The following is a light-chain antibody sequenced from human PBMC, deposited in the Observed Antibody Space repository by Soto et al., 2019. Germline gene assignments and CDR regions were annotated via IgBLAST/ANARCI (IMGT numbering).Light chain of an antibody. V-gene: IGKV1-5*01. CDR1: QSITNR. CDR2: DAL. J-gene: IGKJ1*01. Sequence: DIQMTQSPSTLSASVGDRVAITCRASQSITNRLAWYQLKPGKAPKVLIYDALNLESGVPSRFSGSGSGTDFTLTISSLQPEDFATYYCQKSYSTPWKFGQGTKVDIK. CDR3: QKSYSTPWK.